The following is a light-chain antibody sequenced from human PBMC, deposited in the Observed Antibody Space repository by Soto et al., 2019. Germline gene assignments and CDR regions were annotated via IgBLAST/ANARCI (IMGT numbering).Light chain of an antibody. CDR3: CSYAGSRSYV. J-gene: IGLJ1*01. CDR2: EVS. V-gene: IGLV2-23*02. Sequence: QSVLTQPASVSGSPGQSITISCTGTSSDVGSYNLVSWYQQHPGKAPKLMIYEVSKRPSGVSNRFSGSKSGDTASLTISGLQAEDEPDYYCCSYAGSRSYVFGTGTKVTVL. CDR1: SSDVGSYNL.